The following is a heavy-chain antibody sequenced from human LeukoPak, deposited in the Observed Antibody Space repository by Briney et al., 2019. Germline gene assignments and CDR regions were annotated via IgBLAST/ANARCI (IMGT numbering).Heavy chain of an antibody. V-gene: IGHV3-23*01. CDR3: ARDLEDSYTYYYYYMDV. J-gene: IGHJ6*03. CDR1: GFTFSSYV. CDR2: ISGSSGTT. D-gene: IGHD5-18*01. Sequence: SGGSLRLSCAASGFTFSSYVMSWVRQAPGKGLEWVSTISGSSGTTYYADSVKGRFTISRDNSKNTLYLQMNSLRAEDTAVYYCARDLEDSYTYYYYYMDVWGKGTTVTVSS.